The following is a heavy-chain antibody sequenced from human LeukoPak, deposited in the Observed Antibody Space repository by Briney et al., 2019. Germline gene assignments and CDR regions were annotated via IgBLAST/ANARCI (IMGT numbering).Heavy chain of an antibody. Sequence: ASVKVSCKASGYTFTSYDINWVRQATGQGLEWMGWMNPNSGNTGYAQKFQGRVTMTRNTSISTAYMELSRLRSDDTAVYYCARGATMWYFDYWGQGTLVTVSS. V-gene: IGHV1-8*01. CDR3: ARGATMWYFDY. CDR2: MNPNSGNT. D-gene: IGHD5-12*01. CDR1: GYTFTSYD. J-gene: IGHJ4*02.